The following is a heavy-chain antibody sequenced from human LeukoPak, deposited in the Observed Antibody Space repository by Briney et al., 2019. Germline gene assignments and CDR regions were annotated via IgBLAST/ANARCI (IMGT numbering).Heavy chain of an antibody. CDR3: ARDAAGTGSDWFDP. J-gene: IGHJ5*02. CDR2: IYHSGST. D-gene: IGHD6-13*01. V-gene: IGHV4-38-2*02. Sequence: KPSETLSLTCTVSGGSISSGYYWGWIRQPPGKGLEWIGSIYHSGSTYYNPSLKSRVTISVDTSKNQFSLKLSSVTAADTAVYYCARDAAGTGSDWFDPWGQGTLVTVSS. CDR1: GGSISSGYY.